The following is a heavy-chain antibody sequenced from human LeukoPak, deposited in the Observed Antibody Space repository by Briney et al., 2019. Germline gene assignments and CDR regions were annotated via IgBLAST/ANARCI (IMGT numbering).Heavy chain of an antibody. D-gene: IGHD6-13*01. V-gene: IGHV4-4*07. CDR3: ARRYSSSWYFDY. CDR1: GGSISSYY. J-gene: IGHJ4*02. CDR2: IYTSGST. Sequence: PSETLSLTCTVSGGSISSYYWSWIRQPAGKGLEWIGRIYTSGSTNYNPSLKSRVTMSVDTSKNQFSLKLNSVTAADTAMYYCARRYSSSWYFDYWGQGTLVTVSS.